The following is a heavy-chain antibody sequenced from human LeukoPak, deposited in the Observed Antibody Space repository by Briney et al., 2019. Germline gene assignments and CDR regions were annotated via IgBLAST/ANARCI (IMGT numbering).Heavy chain of an antibody. CDR2: ISAYNGNT. D-gene: IGHD5-18*01. J-gene: IGHJ3*02. CDR1: GYTFTSYG. Sequence: GASVKVSCKASGYTFTSYGISWVRQAPGQGLEWMGWISAYNGNTNYAQKLQGRVTMTTDTSTSTAYMELRSLRSDDTAVYYCATTSSPLDQLWLKCAFDIWGQGTMVTVSS. V-gene: IGHV1-18*01. CDR3: ATTSSPLDQLWLKCAFDI.